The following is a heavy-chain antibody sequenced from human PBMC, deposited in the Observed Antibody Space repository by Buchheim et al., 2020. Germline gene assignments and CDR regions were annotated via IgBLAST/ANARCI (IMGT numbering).Heavy chain of an antibody. CDR1: GGSISNYY. V-gene: IGHV4-59*08. Sequence: QVQPQESGPGLVKPSETLSLTCTVSGGSISNYYWSWIRQTPGKGLEWIGYIYYTGSTNYNPSLTSRVTISVDTSKNQFSLRLSSVTAADTAVYYCAIWGYGMDVWGQGTT. D-gene: IGHD3-16*01. CDR3: AIWGYGMDV. J-gene: IGHJ6*02. CDR2: IYYTGST.